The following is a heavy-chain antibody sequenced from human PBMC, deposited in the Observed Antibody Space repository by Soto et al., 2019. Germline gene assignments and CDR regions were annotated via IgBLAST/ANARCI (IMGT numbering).Heavy chain of an antibody. V-gene: IGHV4-31*03. Sequence: TLSLTCTVSGGSSSSGDYYWSWVRQHPGKGLEWIGYIYHSGSTYYNPSLKSRVTISVDTSKNQFSLKLSSVTAADTAVYYCARDVRPAHTNWFEPWGQGTLVTVSS. D-gene: IGHD2-8*01. J-gene: IGHJ5*02. CDR1: GGSSSSGDYY. CDR3: ARDVRPAHTNWFEP. CDR2: IYHSGST.